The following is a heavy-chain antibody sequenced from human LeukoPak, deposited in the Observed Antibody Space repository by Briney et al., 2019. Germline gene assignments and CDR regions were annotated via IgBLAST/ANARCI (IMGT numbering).Heavy chain of an antibody. CDR3: ARDSSTWPRGGMDV. CDR1: GGSINSTNYY. V-gene: IGHV4-39*07. CDR2: IYYSGST. Sequence: SETLSLTCTVSGGSINSTNYYWGWIRQPSGKGLEWIGSIYYSGSTYYNPSLKSRVTMSVDTSKNQFSLQLNSVTPEDTALYFCARDSSTWPRGGMDVWGQGTTVTVSS. J-gene: IGHJ6*02. D-gene: IGHD6-6*01.